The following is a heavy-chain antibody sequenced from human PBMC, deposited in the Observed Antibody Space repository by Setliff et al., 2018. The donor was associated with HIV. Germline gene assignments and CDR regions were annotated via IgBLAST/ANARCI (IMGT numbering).Heavy chain of an antibody. CDR1: GGSINSSTYY. CDR3: ARDPPGYGDSNDY. CDR2: FYYSGRT. V-gene: IGHV4-39*07. D-gene: IGHD4-17*01. Sequence: SETLSLTCTVSGGSINSSTYYWGWIRQPPGKGLEWIGSFYYSGRTYYSPSLRSRVTISVDTSKNQFSLKLRSVTAADTAVYYCARDPPGYGDSNDYWGQGTLVTVSS. J-gene: IGHJ4*02.